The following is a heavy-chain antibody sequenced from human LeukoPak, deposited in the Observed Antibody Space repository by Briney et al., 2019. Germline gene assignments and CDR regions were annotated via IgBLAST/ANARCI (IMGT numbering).Heavy chain of an antibody. CDR2: IYHSGTT. D-gene: IGHD3-10*01. CDR3: ARGGYYGSGNDFRFDP. J-gene: IGHJ5*02. Sequence: PSETLSLTCTVSGGSMRSYFWSWIRQPPGKGLEWIGYIYHSGTTHYSPSLKGRVTLSVDTSKNQFSLKLTSVTAADTAVYFCARGGYYGSGNDFRFDPWGQGTLVTVSS. CDR1: GGSMRSYF. V-gene: IGHV4-59*01.